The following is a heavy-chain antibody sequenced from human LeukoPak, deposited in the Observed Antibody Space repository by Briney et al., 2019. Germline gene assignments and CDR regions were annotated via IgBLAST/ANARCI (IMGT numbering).Heavy chain of an antibody. CDR1: GFTFSSYA. D-gene: IGHD1-26*01. J-gene: IGHJ4*02. Sequence: GGSLRLSCAASGFTFSSYAMSWVRQAPGNGLEWVSAISGSGGSTYYADSVKGRFTISRDNSKNTLYLQMNSLRAEDTAVYYCAKSLSGATTGFDYWGQGTLVTVSS. V-gene: IGHV3-23*01. CDR3: AKSLSGATTGFDY. CDR2: ISGSGGST.